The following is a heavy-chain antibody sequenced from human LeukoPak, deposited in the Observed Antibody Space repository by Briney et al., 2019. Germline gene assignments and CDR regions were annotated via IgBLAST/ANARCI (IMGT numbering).Heavy chain of an antibody. D-gene: IGHD1-26*01. Sequence: SETLSLTCSVSGASVNSFYWTWIRQAAGKRPEWIGRIYITGSTDYNPPLKSRVTISLDKSNNEFSLKMNSVTAADTAVYFCARASGTYPNSLDSWGRGTLVIVSS. CDR3: ARASGTYPNSLDS. V-gene: IGHV4-4*07. J-gene: IGHJ4*02. CDR2: IYITGST. CDR1: GASVNSFY.